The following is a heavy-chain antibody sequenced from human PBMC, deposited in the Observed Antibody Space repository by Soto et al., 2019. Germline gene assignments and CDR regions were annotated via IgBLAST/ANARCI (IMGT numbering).Heavy chain of an antibody. D-gene: IGHD5-18*01. CDR2: INPSGGST. Sequence: GASVKVSCKASGYTFTSYYMHWVRQAPGQGLEWMGIINPSGGSTSYAQKFQGRVTMTRDTSTSTVYMELSSLRSEDTAVYYCATQVDTAHTPVHFDYWGQGTLVTVSS. J-gene: IGHJ4*02. V-gene: IGHV1-46*01. CDR1: GYTFTSYY. CDR3: ATQVDTAHTPVHFDY.